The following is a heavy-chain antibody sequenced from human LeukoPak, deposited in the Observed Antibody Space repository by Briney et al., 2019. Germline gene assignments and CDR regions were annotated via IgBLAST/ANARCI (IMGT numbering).Heavy chain of an antibody. Sequence: ASVKVSCKASGYSFTRYGIIWVRQAPGQGLEWMGWISTYNGDTKYGQKLQGRVTMTRDTSTSTASMELWALRSDDTAMYYCARGYYYYYMDVWGKGTTVTVSS. CDR3: ARGYYYYYMDV. J-gene: IGHJ6*03. CDR2: ISTYNGDT. CDR1: GYSFTRYG. V-gene: IGHV1-18*01.